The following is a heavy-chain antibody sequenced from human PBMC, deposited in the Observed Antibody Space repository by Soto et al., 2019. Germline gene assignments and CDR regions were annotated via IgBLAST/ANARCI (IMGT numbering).Heavy chain of an antibody. CDR3: AKEGSSGYYTD. J-gene: IGHJ1*01. V-gene: IGHV3-30*18. Sequence: HPGGSLRLSCAASGFNFSDYAMHWIRQAPGKGLEWLAIISLEGSNKYSAKPVKDRFTMSRDHSKSTLYLQMNSLRAEDTAVYYCAKEGSSGYYTDWGQGTLVTVSS. D-gene: IGHD3-22*01. CDR2: ISLEGSNK. CDR1: GFNFSDYA.